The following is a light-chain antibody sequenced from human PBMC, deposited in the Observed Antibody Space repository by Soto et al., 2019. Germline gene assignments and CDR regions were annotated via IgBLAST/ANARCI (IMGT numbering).Light chain of an antibody. CDR1: QRIVSS. V-gene: IGKV3-11*01. Sequence: EIVLTQSPATLSLSPGERATLSCGASQRIVSSLAWYQQKAGQAPRLLIYGDSTRAAGVPARFSGSGAGTDVTLTISGLETEEVAVYFCLHRNNWPPRYTFGPGTAV. CDR3: LHRNNWPPRYT. CDR2: GDS. J-gene: IGKJ3*01.